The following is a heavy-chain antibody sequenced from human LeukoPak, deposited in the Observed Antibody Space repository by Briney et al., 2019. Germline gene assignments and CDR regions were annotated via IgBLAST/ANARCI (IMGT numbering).Heavy chain of an antibody. D-gene: IGHD2-15*01. CDR1: GFTFSGYY. CDR2: ISSSGSTI. J-gene: IGHJ6*02. CDR3: ARETVVVVAAFVSGAMDV. V-gene: IGHV3-11*01. Sequence: GGSLRLSCAASGFTFSGYYMSWIRQAPGKGLEWVSYISSSGSTIYYADSVKGRFTISRDNAKNSLYLQMDSLRAEDTAVYYCARETVVVVAAFVSGAMDVWGQGTTVTVSS.